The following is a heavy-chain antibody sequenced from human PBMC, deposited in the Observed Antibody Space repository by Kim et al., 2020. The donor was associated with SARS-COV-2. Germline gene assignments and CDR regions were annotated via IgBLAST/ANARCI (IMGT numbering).Heavy chain of an antibody. D-gene: IGHD4-17*01. CDR1: GGSISSYY. J-gene: IGHJ2*01. V-gene: IGHV4-59*01. Sequence: SETLSLTCTVSGGSISSYYWSWIRQPPGKGLEWIGYIYYSGSTNYNPSLKSRVTISVDTSKNQFSLKLSSVTAADTAVYYCGRETTVVTRSWYFDSWGRG. CDR3: GRETTVVTRSWYFDS. CDR2: IYYSGST.